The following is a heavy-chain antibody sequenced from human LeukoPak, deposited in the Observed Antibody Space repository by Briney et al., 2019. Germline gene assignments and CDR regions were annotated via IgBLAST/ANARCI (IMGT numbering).Heavy chain of an antibody. J-gene: IGHJ4*02. CDR3: ARCTSTSCYNFDY. V-gene: IGHV4-61*02. CDR1: GGSISSGSYY. D-gene: IGHD2-2*02. CDR2: IYTSGST. Sequence: PSETLSLTCTVSGGSISSGSYYWSWIRQPAGKGLEWIARIYTSGSTNYNPSLKSRVTISVDTSKNQFSLKLNSVTAADTAVYYCARCTSTSCYNFDYWGQGSLVTVSS.